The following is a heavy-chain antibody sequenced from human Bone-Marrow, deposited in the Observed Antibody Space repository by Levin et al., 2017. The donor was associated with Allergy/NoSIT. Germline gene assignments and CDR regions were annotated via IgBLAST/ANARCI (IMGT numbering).Heavy chain of an antibody. CDR1: GFTFSDYY. Sequence: NPGGSLRLSCAASGFTFSDYYMSWIRQAPGKGLEWVSYISSSGSTIYYADSVKGRFTISRDNAKNSLYLQMNSLRAEDTAVYYCARDLGLIRPYYYGMDVWGQGTTVTVSS. J-gene: IGHJ6*02. CDR3: ARDLGLIRPYYYGMDV. D-gene: IGHD3-16*01. V-gene: IGHV3-11*01. CDR2: ISSSGSTI.